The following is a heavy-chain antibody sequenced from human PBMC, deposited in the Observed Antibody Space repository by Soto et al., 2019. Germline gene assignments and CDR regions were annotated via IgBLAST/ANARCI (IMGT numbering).Heavy chain of an antibody. D-gene: IGHD6-19*01. J-gene: IGHJ1*01. Sequence: GGSLRLSCSASGFTFSSYSMHWVRQAPGKGLEWVADTSYDGNKKYYTDSVKGRFTISRDNSKNTLYLQMNSLRTEDTALYYCAQEDHGGWQVLDTWGKGTMVTVSS. CDR1: GFTFSSYS. CDR2: TSYDGNKK. CDR3: AQEDHGGWQVLDT. V-gene: IGHV3-30*04.